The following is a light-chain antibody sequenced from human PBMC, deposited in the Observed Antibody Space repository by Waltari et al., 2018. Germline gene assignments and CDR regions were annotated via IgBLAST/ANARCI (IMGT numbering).Light chain of an antibody. J-gene: IGLJ1*01. CDR2: EVT. CDR3: CSYAGSDTPYV. Sequence: QSALTQPPSASGSPGQSVPIPCPGTRSDVGGHHFVSWYQQHPGKAPKVIIYEVTKRPSGVPDRFSGSKSGNTASLTVSGLQTEDEADYYCCSYAGSDTPYVFGTGTTVTVL. CDR1: RSDVGGHHF. V-gene: IGLV2-8*01.